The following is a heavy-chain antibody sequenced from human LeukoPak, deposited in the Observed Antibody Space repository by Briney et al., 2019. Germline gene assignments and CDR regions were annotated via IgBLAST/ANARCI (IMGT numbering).Heavy chain of an antibody. CDR1: GFIFEDFA. CDR2: ITWDSGSI. V-gene: IGHV3-9*01. CDR3: TRGTLYSAWSYYFDD. D-gene: IGHD6-19*01. J-gene: IGHJ4*02. Sequence: GGSLRLSCAASGFIFEDFAMHWVRQAPGKGLEWVSSITWDSGSILYADSVKGRFTISRDNAKNSLDLQMNSLRAEDTAVYYCTRGTLYSAWSYYFDDWGQGSQVTVSS.